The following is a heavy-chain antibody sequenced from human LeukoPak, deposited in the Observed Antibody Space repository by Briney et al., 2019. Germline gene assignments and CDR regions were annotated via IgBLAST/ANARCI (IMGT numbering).Heavy chain of an antibody. CDR3: ARGDILTGNCFDY. J-gene: IGHJ4*02. V-gene: IGHV5-51*01. Sequence: GESLKISCKGSGYRFNAYWIAWVRQMPGKGLEWMGSIYPGDSDTRYSPSFQGQVSISADKSISTAYLQWSSLKASDTAIYYCARGDILTGNCFDYWGQGTLVTVSS. CDR1: GYRFNAYW. CDR2: IYPGDSDT. D-gene: IGHD3-9*01.